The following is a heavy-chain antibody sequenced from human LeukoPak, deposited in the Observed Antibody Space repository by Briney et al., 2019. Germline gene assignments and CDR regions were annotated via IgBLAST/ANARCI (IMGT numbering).Heavy chain of an antibody. D-gene: IGHD6-6*01. V-gene: IGHV3-74*01. Sequence: GGSLRLSCAASGFTFSSYWMHWVRQAPGKGLVWVSHINTDGSSTTYADSVKGRLTISRDNAKNTLYLEMNSLRAEDTAVYYCARSGGSSSLGYWGQGTLVTVSS. CDR3: ARSGGSSSLGY. CDR1: GFTFSSYW. J-gene: IGHJ4*02. CDR2: INTDGSST.